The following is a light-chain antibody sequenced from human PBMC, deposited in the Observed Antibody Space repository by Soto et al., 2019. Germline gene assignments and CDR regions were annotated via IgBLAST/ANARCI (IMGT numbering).Light chain of an antibody. CDR3: QQAISVPFT. CDR1: QGLSSW. V-gene: IGKV1-12*02. Sequence: DIQMTQSPSSVSASVGDRVTITCRASQGLSSWLAWYQQKPGKAPRLLIYAASNLQSGVPSRFSGSGSETDFSLTINSLQPEDFATYYCQQAISVPFTFGQGTRLDIK. J-gene: IGKJ5*01. CDR2: AAS.